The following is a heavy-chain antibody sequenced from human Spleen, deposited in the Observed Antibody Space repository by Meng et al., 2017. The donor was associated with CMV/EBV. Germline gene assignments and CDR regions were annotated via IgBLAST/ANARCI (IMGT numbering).Heavy chain of an antibody. CDR1: GYTFTGYY. CDR3: ARELEGIVVVPAAAFDY. Sequence: ASVKVSCKASGYTFTGYYIHWVRQAPGQGLEWMGWINPKSGGTNYAQKFQGRVIMTRATSISTAYMELSRLRSDDTAVYYCARELEGIVVVPAAAFDYWGQGTLVTVSS. CDR2: INPKSGGT. J-gene: IGHJ4*02. D-gene: IGHD2-2*01. V-gene: IGHV1-2*02.